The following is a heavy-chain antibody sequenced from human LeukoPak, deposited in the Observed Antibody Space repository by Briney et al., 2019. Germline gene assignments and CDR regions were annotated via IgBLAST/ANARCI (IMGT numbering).Heavy chain of an antibody. J-gene: IGHJ6*03. V-gene: IGHV4-30-4*08. Sequence: PSETLSLTCTVSGGSISSGDYYWSWIRQPPGKGLEWIGHIYYSGSTYYNPSLKSRVTISVDTSKNQFSLKLSSVTAADTAVYYCARVAYYYYYYYMDVWGKGTTVTVSS. CDR2: IYYSGST. CDR1: GGSISSGDYY. CDR3: ARVAYYYYYYYMDV.